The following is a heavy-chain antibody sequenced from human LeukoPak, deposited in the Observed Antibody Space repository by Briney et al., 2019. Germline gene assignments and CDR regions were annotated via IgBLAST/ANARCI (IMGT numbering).Heavy chain of an antibody. V-gene: IGHV4-30-2*01. CDR3: ARERGTRYSGSYRYLDY. J-gene: IGHJ4*02. Sequence: SQTLYLTCTVSGGSISSGGYYWSWIRQPPGKGLEWIGEINHSGSTNYNPSLKSRVTISVDTSKNQFSLKLSSVTAADTAVYYCARERGTRYSGSYRYLDYWGQGTLVTVSS. D-gene: IGHD1-26*01. CDR2: INHSGST. CDR1: GGSISSGGYY.